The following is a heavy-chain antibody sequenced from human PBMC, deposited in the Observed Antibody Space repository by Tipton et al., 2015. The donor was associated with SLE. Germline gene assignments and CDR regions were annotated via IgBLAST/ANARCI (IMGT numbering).Heavy chain of an antibody. V-gene: IGHV4-4*09. CDR3: ARDPTRAEDGMDV. J-gene: IGHJ6*02. Sequence: TLSLTCAVYGGSFSGYYWSWIRQPPGKGLEWIGYIYTSGSTNYNPSLKSRVTISVDTSKNQFSLKLSSVTAADTAVYYCARDPTRAEDGMDVWGQVTTVTVSS. D-gene: IGHD4/OR15-4a*01. CDR2: IYTSGST. CDR1: GGSFSGYY.